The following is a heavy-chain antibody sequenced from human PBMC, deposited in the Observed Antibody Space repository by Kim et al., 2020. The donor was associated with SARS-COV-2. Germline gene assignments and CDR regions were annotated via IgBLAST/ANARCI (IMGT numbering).Heavy chain of an antibody. CDR1: GFTFSSYA. CDR3: AHLPPWGSGRYGAGFVF. Sequence: GGSLRLSCAASGFTFSSYAMSWVRQAPGKGLEWVSAISGSGGSTYYADSVKGRFTISRDNSKNTLYLQMNSLRAEDTDVYYCAHLPPWGSGRYGAGFVFWGQGILVTVS. CDR2: ISGSGGST. D-gene: IGHD3-10*01. V-gene: IGHV3-23*01. J-gene: IGHJ4*02.